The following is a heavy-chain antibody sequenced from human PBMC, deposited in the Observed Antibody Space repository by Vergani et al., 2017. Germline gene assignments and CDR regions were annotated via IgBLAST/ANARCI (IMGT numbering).Heavy chain of an antibody. D-gene: IGHD3-10*01. CDR2: INPSGGST. V-gene: IGHV1-46*01. Sequence: QVQLVQSGAEVKKPGASVKVSCKVSGYTLTSYYMHWVRQAPGQGLEWMGIINPSGGSTSYAQKFQGRVTMTRDTSTSTVYMELSSLRSEDTAVYYCARDSFYGSGSYNPQFDYWGQGTLVTVSS. J-gene: IGHJ4*02. CDR3: ARDSFYGSGSYNPQFDY. CDR1: GYTLTSYY.